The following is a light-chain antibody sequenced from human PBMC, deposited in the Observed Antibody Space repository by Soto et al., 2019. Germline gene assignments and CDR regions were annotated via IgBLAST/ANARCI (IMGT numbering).Light chain of an antibody. Sequence: DIQMTQSPSSLSASVGDRVTITCRATQDISNYLAWYQQKPGKVPNLLIYAASILQSGVPSRFSGSGSGTDFTLTISSLQPEDVAAYYCQKYNSAPPWTFGQGTKVEI. V-gene: IGKV1-27*01. CDR2: AAS. CDR1: QDISNY. J-gene: IGKJ1*01. CDR3: QKYNSAPPWT.